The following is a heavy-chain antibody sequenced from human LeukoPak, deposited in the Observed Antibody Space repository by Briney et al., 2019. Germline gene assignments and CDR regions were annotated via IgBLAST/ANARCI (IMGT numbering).Heavy chain of an antibody. CDR2: INHSGST. CDR3: ARDCSSTSFDY. Sequence: SETLSLTCTVSGGSISGYYWSWIRQPPGKGLEWIGEINHSGSTNYNPSLKSRVTISVDTSKNQFSLKLSSVTAADTAVYYCARDCSSTSFDYWGQGTLVTVSS. J-gene: IGHJ4*02. D-gene: IGHD2-2*01. CDR1: GGSISGYY. V-gene: IGHV4-34*01.